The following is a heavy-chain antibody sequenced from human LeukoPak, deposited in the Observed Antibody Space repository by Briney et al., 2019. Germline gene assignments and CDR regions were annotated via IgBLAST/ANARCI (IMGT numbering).Heavy chain of an antibody. J-gene: IGHJ4*02. V-gene: IGHV4-59*08. CDR2: VYQTGDT. CDR3: ARHPFSAPFDS. D-gene: IGHD6-19*01. Sequence: SETLSLTCTVSGGSMNNYYWSWFRRPPGKGLEWIACVYQTGDTRYNPSLKSRVSISLDTSKNQFSLQLRSVTATDTAVYYCARHPFSAPFDSWGQGILVTVSS. CDR1: GGSMNNYY.